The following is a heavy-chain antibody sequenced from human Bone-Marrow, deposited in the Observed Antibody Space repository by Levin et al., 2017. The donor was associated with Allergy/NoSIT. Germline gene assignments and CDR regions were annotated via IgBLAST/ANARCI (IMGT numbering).Heavy chain of an antibody. J-gene: IGHJ1*01. CDR1: GYSISSGYY. V-gene: IGHV4-38-2*02. CDR3: AGYDFWSGYPQYFQH. D-gene: IGHD3-3*01. CDR2: IYHSGST. Sequence: PSETLSLTCTVSGYSISSGYYWGWIRQPPGKGLEWIGSIYHSGSTYYNPSLKSRVTISVDTSKNQFSLKLSSVTAADTAVYYCAGYDFWSGYPQYFQHWGQGTLVTVSS.